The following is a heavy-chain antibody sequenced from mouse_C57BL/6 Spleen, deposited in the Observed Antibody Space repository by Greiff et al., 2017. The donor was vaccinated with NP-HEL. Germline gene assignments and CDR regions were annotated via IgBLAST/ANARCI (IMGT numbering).Heavy chain of an antibody. V-gene: IGHV1-52*01. CDR3: ARESFITTVVARYFDV. J-gene: IGHJ1*03. D-gene: IGHD1-1*01. CDR2: IDPSDSET. Sequence: QVQLQQPGAELVRPGSSVKLSCKASGYTFTSYWMHWVKQRPIQGLEWIGNIDPSDSETHYNQKFKDKATLTVDKSSSTAYMQLSSLTSEDSAVYYCARESFITTVVARYFDVWGTGTTVTVSS. CDR1: GYTFTSYW.